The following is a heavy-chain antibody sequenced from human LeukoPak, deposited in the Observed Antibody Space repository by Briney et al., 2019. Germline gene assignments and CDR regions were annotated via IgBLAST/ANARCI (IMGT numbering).Heavy chain of an antibody. CDR3: AREGRGYSGFPDF. Sequence: SETLSLTCTVSGGSISSSDYHWSWIRQPPGNGLEWLGYIYNGGNTYYNPSLGSRVTISVDTSKTQFSLKLTSVTATDTAVYYCAREGRGYSGFPDFWGQGTLVTVSS. D-gene: IGHD5-12*01. CDR2: IYNGGNT. J-gene: IGHJ4*02. V-gene: IGHV4-30-4*01. CDR1: GGSISSSDYH.